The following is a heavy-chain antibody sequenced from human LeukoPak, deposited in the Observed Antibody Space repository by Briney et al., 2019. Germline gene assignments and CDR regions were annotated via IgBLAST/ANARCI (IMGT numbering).Heavy chain of an antibody. D-gene: IGHD3-10*01. Sequence: ASVKVSCKASGYTFTSYGISWVRQAPGQGLEWMGWISAYNGNTNYAQKLQGRVTMTTDTSTSTAYMELSSLRSEDTAVYYCARDKRITMVRGVIITWSYFDYWGQGTLVTVSS. CDR2: ISAYNGNT. CDR1: GYTFTSYG. J-gene: IGHJ4*02. V-gene: IGHV1-18*01. CDR3: ARDKRITMVRGVIITWSYFDY.